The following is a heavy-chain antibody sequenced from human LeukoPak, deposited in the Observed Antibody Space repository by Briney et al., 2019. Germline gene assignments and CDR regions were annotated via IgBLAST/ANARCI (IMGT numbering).Heavy chain of an antibody. J-gene: IGHJ3*02. CDR3: ARDPRTAVGAI. CDR1: GYSISSGYY. CDR2: IYTSGST. Sequence: SETLSLTCTVSGYSISSGYYWGWFRQPPGKGLEWIGRIYTSGSTNYNPSLKSRVTMSVDTSKNQFSLKLSSVTAADTAVYYCARDPRTAVGAIWGQGTMVTVSS. V-gene: IGHV4-38-2*02. D-gene: IGHD1-26*01.